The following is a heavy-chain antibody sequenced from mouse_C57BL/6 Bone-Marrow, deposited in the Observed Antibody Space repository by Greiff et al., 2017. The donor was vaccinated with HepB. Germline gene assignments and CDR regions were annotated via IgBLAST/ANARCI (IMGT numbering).Heavy chain of an antibody. D-gene: IGHD1-1*01. CDR2: IYPGDGDT. CDR3: ARSGSAYYYGNAMDY. V-gene: IGHV1-82*01. J-gene: IGHJ4*01. CDR1: GYAFSSSW. Sequence: QVQLQPSGPELVKPGASVKISCKASGYAFSSSWMNWVKQRPGKGLEWIGRIYPGDGDTNYNGKFKGKATLTADKSPSTAYMQLSSLTSEDSAVYFCARSGSAYYYGNAMDYWGQGASVTVSS.